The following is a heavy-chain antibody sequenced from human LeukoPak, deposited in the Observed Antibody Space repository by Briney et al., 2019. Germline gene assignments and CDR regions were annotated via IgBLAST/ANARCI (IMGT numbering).Heavy chain of an antibody. Sequence: GGSLRLSCAASGFTFSSYCMNWVRQAPGKGLEWVSSISSSSSYIYYADSVKGRFTISRDNAKNSLYLQMNSLRAEDTAVYYCARDQGYCSSTSCRHPSRGTYYFDYWGQGTLVTVSS. CDR3: ARDQGYCSSTSCRHPSRGTYYFDY. D-gene: IGHD2-2*01. CDR2: ISSSSSYI. CDR1: GFTFSSYC. J-gene: IGHJ4*02. V-gene: IGHV3-21*01.